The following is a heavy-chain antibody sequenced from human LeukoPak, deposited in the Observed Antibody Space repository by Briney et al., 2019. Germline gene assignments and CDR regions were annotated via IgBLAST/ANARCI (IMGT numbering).Heavy chain of an antibody. CDR1: GFTFSSYE. CDR3: ARDFADYGSGSYPYYYYMDV. Sequence: GGSLRLSCAASGFTFSSYEMNWVRQAPGKGLEWVSYISSSGSTIYYADSVKGRFTISRDNAKNSLYLQMNSLRAEDTAVYYCARDFADYGSGSYPYYYYMDVWGKGTTVTISS. V-gene: IGHV3-48*03. CDR2: ISSSGSTI. J-gene: IGHJ6*03. D-gene: IGHD3-10*01.